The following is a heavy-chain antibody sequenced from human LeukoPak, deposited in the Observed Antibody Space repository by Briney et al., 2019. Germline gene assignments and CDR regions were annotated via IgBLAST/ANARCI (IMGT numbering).Heavy chain of an antibody. J-gene: IGHJ6*02. CDR3: ARIGVSGYYYYGMDV. CDR2: IIPILGIA. CDR1: GGTFSSYA. V-gene: IGHV1-69*04. D-gene: IGHD3-10*01. Sequence: GASVKVSCKASGGTFSSYAISWVRQAPGQGLEWMGRIIPILGIANHAQKFQGRVTITADKSTSTAYMELSSLRSEDTAVYYCARIGVSGYYYYGMDVWGQGTTVTVSS.